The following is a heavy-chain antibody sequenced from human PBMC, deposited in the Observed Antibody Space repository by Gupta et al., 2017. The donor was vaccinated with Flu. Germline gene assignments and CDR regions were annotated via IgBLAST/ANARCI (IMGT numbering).Heavy chain of an antibody. CDR3: ARISSSGWRATFDY. CDR1: GFPFSSYA. J-gene: IGHJ4*02. CDR2: ISGSSGST. Sequence: EVQLLESGGGLAQPRGSLRLSCAASGFPFSSYAMNWVRQAPGKGLEWVSSISGSSGSTYYADSVKGRFTISRDNSKNTVYLQMNSLRAEDTAEYYCARISSSGWRATFDYWGQGTLVTVSS. V-gene: IGHV3-23*01. D-gene: IGHD6-19*01.